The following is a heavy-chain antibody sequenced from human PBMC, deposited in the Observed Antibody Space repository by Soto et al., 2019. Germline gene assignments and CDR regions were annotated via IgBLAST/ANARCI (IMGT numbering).Heavy chain of an antibody. Sequence: QVQLVQSGAEVKKPGASVKVSCKASGYTFTSYDINWVRQATGQGLEWMGWMNPNSGNTGYAQKFQGRVTMTRNTSISTAYMELSSLGSEDTAVYYCARKDMAVADINWFDPWGQGTLVTVAS. V-gene: IGHV1-8*01. CDR3: ARKDMAVADINWFDP. CDR1: GYTFTSYD. D-gene: IGHD6-19*01. J-gene: IGHJ5*02. CDR2: MNPNSGNT.